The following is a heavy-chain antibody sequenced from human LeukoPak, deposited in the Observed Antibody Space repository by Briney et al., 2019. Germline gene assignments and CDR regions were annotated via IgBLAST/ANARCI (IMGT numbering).Heavy chain of an antibody. CDR1: GGTFSSYA. V-gene: IGHV1-69*06. CDR2: IIPIFGTA. CDR3: ARGMISLGPWYMDV. J-gene: IGHJ6*03. D-gene: IGHD3-16*01. Sequence: ASVKVSCKASGGTFSSYAISWVRQAPGQGLEWMGRIIPIFGTANYAQKFQGRVTITADKSTSTAYMELSSLRSEDTAVYYCARGMISLGPWYMDVRGKGTTVTVSS.